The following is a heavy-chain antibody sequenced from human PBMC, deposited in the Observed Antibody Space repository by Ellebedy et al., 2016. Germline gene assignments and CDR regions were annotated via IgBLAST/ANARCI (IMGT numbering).Heavy chain of an antibody. CDR3: ARGSEMATIGVADY. Sequence: ASVKVSXKASGYTFTSYGINWVRQATGQGLEWMGWMNPNSGNTGYAQKFQGRVTMTRNTSISTAYMELSSLRSEDTAVYYCARGSEMATIGVADYWGQGTLVTVSS. CDR1: GYTFTSYG. D-gene: IGHD5-24*01. CDR2: MNPNSGNT. J-gene: IGHJ4*02. V-gene: IGHV1-8*02.